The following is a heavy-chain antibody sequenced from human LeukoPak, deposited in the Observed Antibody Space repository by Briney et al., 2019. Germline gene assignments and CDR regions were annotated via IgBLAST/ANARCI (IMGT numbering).Heavy chain of an antibody. D-gene: IGHD7-27*01. CDR1: GGSISSYY. CDR3: ARVTGDPNY. CDR2: IYYSGST. V-gene: IGHV4-59*08. Sequence: SETLSLTCTVSGGSISSYYWSWIRQPPGKGLEWIGYIYYSGSTNYNPSLKSRVTISVDTSKNQFSLKLSSVTAADTAVYYCARVTGDPNYWGQGTLVTVSS. J-gene: IGHJ4*02.